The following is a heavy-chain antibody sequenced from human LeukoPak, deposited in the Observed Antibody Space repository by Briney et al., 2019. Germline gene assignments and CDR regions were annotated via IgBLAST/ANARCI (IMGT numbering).Heavy chain of an antibody. V-gene: IGHV4-34*01. Sequence: SETLSLTCAVYGGSFSGYYWSWIRQPPGKGLEWIGEINHSGSTNYNPSLKSRVTLSVDTSKNQFSLKLSSVTAADTAVYYCARGLATDYWGQGTLVTVSS. D-gene: IGHD1-26*01. CDR2: INHSGST. CDR3: ARGLATDY. CDR1: GGSFSGYY. J-gene: IGHJ4*02.